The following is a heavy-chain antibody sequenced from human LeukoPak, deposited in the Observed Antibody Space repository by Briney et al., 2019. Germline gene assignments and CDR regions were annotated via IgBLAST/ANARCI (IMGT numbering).Heavy chain of an antibody. CDR3: ARRYDYVWGSYRSSYYYYYYMDV. J-gene: IGHJ6*03. D-gene: IGHD3-16*02. Sequence: SETLSLTCAVYGGSFSGYYWSWIRQPPGKGLEWIGEINHSGSTSYNPSLKSRVTISVDTSKNQFSLKLSSVTAADTAVYYCARRYDYVWGSYRSSYYYYYYMDVWGKGTTVTISS. CDR2: INHSGST. V-gene: IGHV4-34*01. CDR1: GGSFSGYY.